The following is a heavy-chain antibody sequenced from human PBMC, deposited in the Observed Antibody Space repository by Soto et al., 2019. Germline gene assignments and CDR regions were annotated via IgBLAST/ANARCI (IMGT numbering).Heavy chain of an antibody. Sequence: ASVKVSCKASGYTFTSYGISWVRQAPGQGLEWMGWINAYDGNTNYAQKLQGRVTMTTDTSTSTVYMELSSLRSEDTAVYYCARNPRTDCSSTSCWPYFDYWGQGTLVTVSS. V-gene: IGHV1-18*01. CDR2: INAYDGNT. J-gene: IGHJ4*02. CDR3: ARNPRTDCSSTSCWPYFDY. CDR1: GYTFTSYG. D-gene: IGHD2-2*01.